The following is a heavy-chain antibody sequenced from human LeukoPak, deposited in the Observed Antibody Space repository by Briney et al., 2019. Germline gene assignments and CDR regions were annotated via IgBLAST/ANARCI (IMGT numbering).Heavy chain of an antibody. V-gene: IGHV3-15*01. CDR3: TTDYGSGFNYGMDV. Sequence: GGSLRLSCAASGFTFSNAWMSWVRQAPGKGLEWVGRIKSKTDGGTTDYAAPVKGRFTISRDDSKNTLYLQMNSLKTEDTAVYYCTTDYGSGFNYGMDVWGQGTTVTVSS. CDR2: IKSKTDGGTT. J-gene: IGHJ6*02. D-gene: IGHD3-10*01. CDR1: GFTFSNAW.